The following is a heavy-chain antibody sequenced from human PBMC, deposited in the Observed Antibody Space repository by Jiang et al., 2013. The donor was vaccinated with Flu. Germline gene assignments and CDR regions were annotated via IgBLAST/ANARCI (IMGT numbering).Heavy chain of an antibody. CDR3: ARDRKVVRGIIYPYNYYGMDV. Sequence: SGAEVKKPGASVKVSCKASGYTFSGHYMHWVRQAPGQGLEWMGWINPNSGGTNYAQKFQGRVTMTRDTSISTAYMDLSRLRTDDTAVYYCARDRKVVRGIIYPYNYYGMDVWGQGTTVTVSS. D-gene: IGHD3-10*01. J-gene: IGHJ6*02. CDR2: INPNSGGT. V-gene: IGHV1-2*02. CDR1: GYTFSGHY.